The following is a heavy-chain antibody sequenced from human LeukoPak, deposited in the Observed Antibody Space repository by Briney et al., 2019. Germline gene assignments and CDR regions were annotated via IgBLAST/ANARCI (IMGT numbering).Heavy chain of an antibody. CDR3: AREWPVWFGEFYGAFDI. V-gene: IGHV3-30*03. CDR1: GFTFSSYG. J-gene: IGHJ3*02. Sequence: GGSLRLSCAASGFTFSSYGMHWVRQAPGKGLEWVAVISYDGSNKYYADSVKGRFTISRDNSKNTLYLQMNSLRAEDTAVYYCAREWPVWFGEFYGAFDIWGQGTMVTVSS. CDR2: ISYDGSNK. D-gene: IGHD3-10*01.